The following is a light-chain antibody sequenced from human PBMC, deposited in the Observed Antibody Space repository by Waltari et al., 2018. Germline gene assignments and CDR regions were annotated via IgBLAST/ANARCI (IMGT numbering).Light chain of an antibody. CDR1: SSDVGGYNY. CDR2: EVN. J-gene: IGLJ2*01. CDR3: SSYAGSNIVV. Sequence: QSALTQPPSASGSPGQSVTIPCTGTSSDVGGYNYLPLYQQHPGKAPKLLIYEVNKRPSGVPDRLSGSKSGSTASLTVSGLQAEDEAHYYCSSYAGSNIVVFGGGTKLTVL. V-gene: IGLV2-8*01.